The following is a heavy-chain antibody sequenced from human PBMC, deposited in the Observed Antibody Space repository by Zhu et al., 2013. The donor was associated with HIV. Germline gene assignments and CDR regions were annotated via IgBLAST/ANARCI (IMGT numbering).Heavy chain of an antibody. V-gene: IGHV1-8*01. CDR3: ARDSSGYRVGQGGIDP. D-gene: IGHD3-22*01. CDR1: GYTFTSYD. CDR2: MNPNSGNT. Sequence: QVQLVQSGAEVKKPGASVKVSCKASGYTFTSYDINWVRQATGQGLEWMGWMNPNSGNTGYAQKFQGRVTMTRNTSISTAYMELSSLRSEDTAVYYCARDSSGYRVGQGGIDPWGQGTLVTVSS. J-gene: IGHJ5*02.